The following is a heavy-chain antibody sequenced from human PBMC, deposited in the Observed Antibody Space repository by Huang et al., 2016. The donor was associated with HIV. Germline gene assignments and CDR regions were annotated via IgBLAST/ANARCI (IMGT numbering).Heavy chain of an antibody. J-gene: IGHJ6*03. CDR3: AKVAAGQPFHFYYYMDA. Sequence: QVNLVQSGAEVRKPGSSVKVSCKPSGGTFKKYAISWVRQAPGQGLGWMGAGIHLYGSAGYAEKFQDSVTLTADGSTNTAYLELDRLTSEDTAVYYCAKVAAGQPFHFYYYMDAWGDGTTVIVSS. CDR2: GIHLYGSA. V-gene: IGHV1-69*13. D-gene: IGHD3-3*02. CDR1: GGTFKKYA.